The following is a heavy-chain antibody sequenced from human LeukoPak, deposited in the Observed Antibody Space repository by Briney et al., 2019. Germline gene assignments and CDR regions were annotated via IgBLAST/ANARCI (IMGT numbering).Heavy chain of an antibody. CDR3: ARDVQVATIYPLDY. Sequence: GGSLRLSCAASGFTFSNYAMNWVRQAPGKGLEWVSVISGSGDSTYYADSVKGRFTISRDNSKNTLYLQMNSLRAEDTAVYYCARDVQVATIYPLDYWGQGTLVTVSS. D-gene: IGHD5-12*01. J-gene: IGHJ4*02. V-gene: IGHV3-23*01. CDR2: ISGSGDST. CDR1: GFTFSNYA.